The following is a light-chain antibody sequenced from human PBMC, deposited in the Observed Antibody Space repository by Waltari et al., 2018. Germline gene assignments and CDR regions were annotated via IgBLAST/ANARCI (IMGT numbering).Light chain of an antibody. CDR2: DAS. V-gene: IGKV3-11*01. Sequence: EIVLTQSPATLSLSPGETATLSCRASQSVGTYLAWYQQKPGQAPRLLIYDASNMATGIPDRFRGSGSGTDFTLTISSLEAEDFAVYYCQQRSNWTPHTFGQGARLEIK. J-gene: IGKJ2*01. CDR1: QSVGTY. CDR3: QQRSNWTPHT.